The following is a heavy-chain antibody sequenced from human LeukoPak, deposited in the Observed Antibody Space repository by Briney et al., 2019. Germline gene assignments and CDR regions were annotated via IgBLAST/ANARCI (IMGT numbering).Heavy chain of an antibody. D-gene: IGHD3-22*01. CDR1: GGSISSSGYY. J-gene: IGHJ4*02. CDR2: IYYSGST. CDR3: ATRSYYYDSSGYE. Sequence: SETLSLTCTVSGGSISSSGYYWGWIRQPPGEGLEWIGSIYYSGSTYYNPSLRSRVTISVDTSKNQFSLKLSSVTAADTAVYYCATRSYYYDSSGYEWGQGTLVTVSS. V-gene: IGHV4-39*01.